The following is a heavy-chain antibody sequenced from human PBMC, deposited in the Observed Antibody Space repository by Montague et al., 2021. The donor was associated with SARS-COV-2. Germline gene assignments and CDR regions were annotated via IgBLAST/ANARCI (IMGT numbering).Heavy chain of an antibody. CDR3: ARGFDY. V-gene: IGHV4-59*08. CDR2: IYYSGSN. J-gene: IGHJ4*02. Sequence: SETLSLTCTVSGGSISSYYRSWIRQPPGKGLEWIGYIYYSGSNNYNPSLKSRVTISVDTSKNQFSLTLSSVTAADTAVYYCARGFDYWGQGTLVTVSS. CDR1: GGSISSYY.